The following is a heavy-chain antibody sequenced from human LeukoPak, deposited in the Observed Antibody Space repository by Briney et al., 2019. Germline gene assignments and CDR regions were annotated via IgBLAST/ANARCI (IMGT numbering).Heavy chain of an antibody. V-gene: IGHV3-21*01. CDR3: AKGYSSSWYEDY. Sequence: PGGSLRLSCAASGFTFSSYSMNWVRQAPGKGLEWVSSISSSSSYIYYADSVKGRFTISRDNAKNSLYLQMNSLRAEDTAVYYCAKGYSSSWYEDYWGQGTLVTVSS. CDR1: GFTFSSYS. D-gene: IGHD6-13*01. CDR2: ISSSSSYI. J-gene: IGHJ4*02.